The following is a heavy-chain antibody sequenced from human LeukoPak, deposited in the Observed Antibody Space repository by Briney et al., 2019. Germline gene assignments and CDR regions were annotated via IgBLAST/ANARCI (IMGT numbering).Heavy chain of an antibody. Sequence: ASVKVSCKASGGTFSSYVITWVRQAPGQGLEWMGGIIPIFGSSNYAQKFQGRVTITADESTTTAYMELSSLRSEDTAVYYCARVTHTELSTWFDPWGQGTLVTVSS. V-gene: IGHV1-69*13. D-gene: IGHD5-18*01. CDR1: GGTFSSYV. J-gene: IGHJ5*02. CDR3: ARVTHTELSTWFDP. CDR2: IIPIFGSS.